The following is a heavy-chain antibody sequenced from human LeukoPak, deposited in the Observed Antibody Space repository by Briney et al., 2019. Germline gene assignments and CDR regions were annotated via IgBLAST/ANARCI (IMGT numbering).Heavy chain of an antibody. J-gene: IGHJ3*02. D-gene: IGHD1-14*01. CDR2: ISSSGRII. CDR1: GFTFSSYE. Sequence: GGSLRLSCAASGFTFSSYEMNWVRQAPGKGLEWVSYISSSGRIIYYADSVKGRFTIFRDIAKNSLYLQMNSLRAEDTAVYYCARDRAGGGIWAQGTLVSVSS. CDR3: ARDRAGGGI. V-gene: IGHV3-48*03.